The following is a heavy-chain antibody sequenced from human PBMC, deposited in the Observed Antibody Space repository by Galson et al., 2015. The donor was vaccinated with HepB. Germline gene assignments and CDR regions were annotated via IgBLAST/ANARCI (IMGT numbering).Heavy chain of an antibody. CDR3: AKDMQYYYDSSRGTFDY. J-gene: IGHJ4*02. V-gene: IGHV3-9*01. D-gene: IGHD3-22*01. Sequence: SLRLSCAASGFTFDDYAMHWVRQAPGKGLEWVSGISWNSGSIGYADSVKGRFTISRDNAKNSLYLQMNSLRAEDTALYYCAKDMQYYYDSSRGTFDYWGQGTLVTVSS. CDR1: GFTFDDYA. CDR2: ISWNSGSI.